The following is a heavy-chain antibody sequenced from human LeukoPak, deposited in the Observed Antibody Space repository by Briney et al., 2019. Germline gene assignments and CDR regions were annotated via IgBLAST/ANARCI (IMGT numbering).Heavy chain of an antibody. Sequence: ASVKVSCKASGYTFTGHYMHWVRQAPGQGLEWMGWTHPNSGDTNSAQKFQGRVTLTRDTSISTDYMELSRLTSDDTAVYYCAREGRGAGHFAGFDIWGQGTMVTVSS. D-gene: IGHD6-19*01. CDR2: THPNSGDT. CDR1: GYTFTGHY. V-gene: IGHV1-2*02. CDR3: AREGRGAGHFAGFDI. J-gene: IGHJ3*02.